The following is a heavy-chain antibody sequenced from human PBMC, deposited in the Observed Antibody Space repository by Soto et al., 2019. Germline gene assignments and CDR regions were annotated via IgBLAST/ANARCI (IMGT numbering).Heavy chain of an antibody. CDR2: VYHNGGP. V-gene: IGHV4-4*02. CDR1: DGFISSSNY. J-gene: IGHJ4*02. CDR3: VRHGGRLFDY. D-gene: IGHD2-15*01. Sequence: QVQLQESGPGLVKPSGTLSLTCAVSDGFISSSNYWSRVRQPPGKGLEWIGQVYHNGGPSYNPSLRSRVTMSIDKSKNQFSLNLSAVTAADTAVYFCVRHGGRLFDYWGPGHLVTVSS.